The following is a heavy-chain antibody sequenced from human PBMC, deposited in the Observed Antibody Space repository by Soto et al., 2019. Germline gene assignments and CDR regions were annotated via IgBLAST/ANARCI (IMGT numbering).Heavy chain of an antibody. J-gene: IGHJ4*02. CDR2: INVGNGVT. D-gene: IGHD3-10*01. CDR3: ARDPLWFGELSSFDY. V-gene: IGHV1-3*01. CDR1: GYTFPNRG. Sequence: QVQLVQSGAEVKKPGASVKVSCKASGYTFPNRGLHWVRHAPGHRLEWMGWINVGNGVTKYSQKFQGRVSISRDTSASTGYMELSSLTYEDTAVYYCARDPLWFGELSSFDYWGQGTLVTVSS.